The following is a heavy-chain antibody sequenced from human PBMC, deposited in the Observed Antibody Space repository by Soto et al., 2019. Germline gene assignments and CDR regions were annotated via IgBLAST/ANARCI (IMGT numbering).Heavy chain of an antibody. CDR2: IYYSGST. D-gene: IGHD3-10*01. J-gene: IGHJ6*02. V-gene: IGHV4-59*01. CDR1: GGSISSYY. Sequence: QVQLQESGPGLVKPSETLYLTCTVSGGSISSYYWSWIRRPPGKGLEWIGYIYYSGSTNYNPSLKSRVTISVDTSKNQFSLKLSSVTAADTAVYYCARGISDYYGMDVWGQGTTVTVSS. CDR3: ARGISDYYGMDV.